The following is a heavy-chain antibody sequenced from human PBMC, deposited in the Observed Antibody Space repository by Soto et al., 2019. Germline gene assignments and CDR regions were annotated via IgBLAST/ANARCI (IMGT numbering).Heavy chain of an antibody. J-gene: IGHJ6*02. CDR2: IWYDGSNK. CDR1: GFTFSSYG. V-gene: IGHV3-33*01. D-gene: IGHD6-19*01. Sequence: QVQLVESGGGVVQPGRSLRLSCAASGFTFSSYGMHWVRQAPGKGLEWVAVIWYDGSNKYYADSVKCRFTISRDNSKNTLYLQMNSLRAEDTAVYYCARDLSAVAGYYYGMDVWGQGTTVTVSS. CDR3: ARDLSAVAGYYYGMDV.